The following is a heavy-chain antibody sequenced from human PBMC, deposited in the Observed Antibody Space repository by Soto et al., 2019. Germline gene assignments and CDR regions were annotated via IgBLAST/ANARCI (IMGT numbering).Heavy chain of an antibody. CDR1: GGPFNAYY. V-gene: IGHV4-34*02. CDR2: VKHSGST. CDR3: ARQWLVRYFDL. Sequence: QVQLQQWGAGLLKPSETLSLTCAVYGGPFNAYYWSWIRQPPGKELEWIGEVKHSGSTTYNPSLKSRVTISVDTSKNQFSLKLSSMTAADTAVYYCARQWLVRYFDLWGRGTLVTVSS. D-gene: IGHD6-19*01. J-gene: IGHJ2*01.